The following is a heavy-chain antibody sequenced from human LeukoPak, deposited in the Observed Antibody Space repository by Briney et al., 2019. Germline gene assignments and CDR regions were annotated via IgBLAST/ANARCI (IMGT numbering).Heavy chain of an antibody. CDR3: AREIPAAAGLGGFDY. CDR2: IYYSGST. J-gene: IGHJ4*02. CDR1: GGSISSYY. V-gene: IGHV4-59*12. D-gene: IGHD6-13*01. Sequence: SETLSLTCTVSGGSISSYYWSWIRQPPGKGLEWIGYIYYSGSTNYNPSLKSQVTISVDTSKNQFSLKLSSVTAADTAVYYCAREIPAAAGLGGFDYWGQGTLVTVSS.